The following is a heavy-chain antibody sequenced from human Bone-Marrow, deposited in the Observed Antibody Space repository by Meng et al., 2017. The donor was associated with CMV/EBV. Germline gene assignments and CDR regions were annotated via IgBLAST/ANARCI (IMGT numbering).Heavy chain of an antibody. D-gene: IGHD1-14*01. V-gene: IGHV4-59*01. J-gene: IGHJ5*02. CDR2: IYYLGST. CDR1: GVSMNYLY. Sequence: SETLSLTCNVSGVSMNYLYWTWIRQPPGKGLEWIGYIYYLGSTNYNPSLKSRVTISTDTYKNQFAQRLTSVTSADTAVYYCARLESLRSVRDRGFDPWGQGTLVTVSS. CDR3: ARLESLRSVRDRGFDP.